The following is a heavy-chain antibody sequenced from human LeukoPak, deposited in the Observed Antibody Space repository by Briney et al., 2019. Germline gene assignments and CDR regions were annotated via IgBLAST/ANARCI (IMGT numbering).Heavy chain of an antibody. CDR2: ISYDGSNK. Sequence: PGRSLRLSCAASGFTFSSYAMPWVRQAPGKGLEWVAVISYDGSNKYYADSVKGRFTISRDNSKNTLYLQMNSLRAEDTAVYYCAREGGDWNYYYGMDVWGQGTTVTVSS. V-gene: IGHV3-30-3*01. J-gene: IGHJ6*02. D-gene: IGHD3/OR15-3a*01. CDR1: GFTFSSYA. CDR3: AREGGDWNYYYGMDV.